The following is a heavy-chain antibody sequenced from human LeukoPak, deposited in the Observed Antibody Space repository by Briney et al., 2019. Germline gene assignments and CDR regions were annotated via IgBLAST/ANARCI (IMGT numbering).Heavy chain of an antibody. CDR3: ARRDYYGSGSYNWFDP. D-gene: IGHD3-10*01. CDR2: SYPGDSDT. J-gene: IGHJ5*02. V-gene: IGHV5-51*01. CDR1: GYSFTSYW. Sequence: GESLKISGKGSGYSFTSYWIGGVRPMPGKGLEWMGISYPGDSDTRASPPFQGQVTTSADKSISTAYLQWSSLKASDTAMYYFARRDYYGSGSYNWFDPWGEGTLVTASS.